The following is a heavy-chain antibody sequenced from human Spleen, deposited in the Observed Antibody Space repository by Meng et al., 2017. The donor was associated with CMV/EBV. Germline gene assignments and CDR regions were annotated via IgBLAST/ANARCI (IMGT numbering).Heavy chain of an antibody. J-gene: IGHJ5*02. D-gene: IGHD2-2*01. CDR1: ISSSNYY. CDR2: IYYSGST. Sequence: ISSSNYYWGWIRQPPGKGLEWIGSIYYSGSTYYNPSLKSRVTISVDTSKNQFSLKLSSVTAADTAVYYCAKFGWDCRSTSCYPAWFDPWGQGTLVTVSS. V-gene: IGHV4-39*07. CDR3: AKFGWDCRSTSCYPAWFDP.